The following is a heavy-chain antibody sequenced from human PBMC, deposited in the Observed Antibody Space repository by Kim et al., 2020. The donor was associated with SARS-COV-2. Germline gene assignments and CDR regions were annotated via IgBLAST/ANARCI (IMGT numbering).Heavy chain of an antibody. CDR3: ARRGDGYNTPWFDP. CDR2: IYYSGST. V-gene: IGHV4-59*08. D-gene: IGHD5-12*01. Sequence: SETLSLTCTVSGGSISSYYWSWIRQPPGKGLEWIGYIYYSGSTNYNPSLKSRVTISVDTSKNQFSLKLSSVTAADTAVYYCARRGDGYNTPWFDPWGQGTLVTVSS. J-gene: IGHJ5*02. CDR1: GGSISSYY.